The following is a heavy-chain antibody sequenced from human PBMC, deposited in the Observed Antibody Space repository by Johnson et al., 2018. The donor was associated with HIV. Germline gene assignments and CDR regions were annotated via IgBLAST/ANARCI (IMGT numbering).Heavy chain of an antibody. CDR1: RFTFRRYG. CDR3: AKDGYYDFWSGYHGADAFDI. D-gene: IGHD3-3*01. CDR2: IRYDGSNK. V-gene: IGHV3-30*02. Sequence: QVQLVESGGGVVQPGRSLRLSCVASRFTFRRYGMHWVRQAPGKGLAWVAFIRYDGSNKYYADAVKGRFTISSDNSKNPLDLQMNSLTAEDTAVYYCAKDGYYDFWSGYHGADAFDIWGQGTMVTVSS. J-gene: IGHJ3*02.